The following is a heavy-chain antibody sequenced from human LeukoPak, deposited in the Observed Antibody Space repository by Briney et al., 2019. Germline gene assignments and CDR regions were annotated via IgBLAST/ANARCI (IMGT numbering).Heavy chain of an antibody. CDR3: ARAPRSGILLWGAYYFDY. J-gene: IGHJ4*02. Sequence: PSETLSLTCAVYGGSFSGYYWSWIRQPPGKGLEWIGYIYYSGSTNYNPSLKSRVTISADTSKNQFSLKLSSVTAADTAVYYCARAPRSGILLWGAYYFDYWGQGTLVTVSS. D-gene: IGHD3-10*01. CDR1: GGSFSGYY. V-gene: IGHV4-59*01. CDR2: IYYSGST.